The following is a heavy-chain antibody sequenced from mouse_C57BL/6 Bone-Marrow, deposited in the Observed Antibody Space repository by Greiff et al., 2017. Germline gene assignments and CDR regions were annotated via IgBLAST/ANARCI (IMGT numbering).Heavy chain of an antibody. CDR3: ALSDAHYSGNAMDY. V-gene: IGHV1-72*01. D-gene: IGHD2-3*01. J-gene: IGHJ4*01. CDR2: IDPNSGGT. CDR1: GYTFTSYW. Sequence: QVQLQQPGAELVKPGASVKLSCKASGYTFTSYWMHWVKQRPGRGLEWIGRIDPNSGGTKYNEKFKSKATLTVDKPSSTAYMQLSSLTSEDSAVYYCALSDAHYSGNAMDYWGQGTSVTVSS.